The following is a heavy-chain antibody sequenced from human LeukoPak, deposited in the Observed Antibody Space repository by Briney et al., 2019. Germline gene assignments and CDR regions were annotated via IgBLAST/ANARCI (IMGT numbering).Heavy chain of an antibody. V-gene: IGHV3-48*01. CDR3: VRDQNWAFDS. CDR1: GFTFKTEP. D-gene: IGHD7-27*01. CDR2: IRDSGSEM. J-gene: IGHJ4*02. Sequence: PGGSLRLSCATSGFTFKTEPMNWVRQAPVKGLEWLSNIRDSGSEMYYAESVRGRFTISRDNAKNSLFLQMNSLRVEDTAVYYCVRDQNWAFDSWGPGTQVTVSS.